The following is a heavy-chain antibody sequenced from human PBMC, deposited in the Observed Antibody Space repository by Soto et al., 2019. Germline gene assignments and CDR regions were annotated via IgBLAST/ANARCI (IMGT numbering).Heavy chain of an antibody. CDR1: GYTFTSYG. CDR2: ISAHNGNT. D-gene: IGHD1-1*01. CDR3: ARGGYGDY. V-gene: IGHV1-18*01. J-gene: IGHJ4*02. Sequence: QVHLVQSGAEVKKPGASVKVSCKASGYTFTSYGSTWLRQAPGQGLEWMGWISAHNGNTDYAQKLQGRVIVTRDTSTSTDYMELMSLRSDDTAVYYFARGGYGDYWGQGALVTVSS.